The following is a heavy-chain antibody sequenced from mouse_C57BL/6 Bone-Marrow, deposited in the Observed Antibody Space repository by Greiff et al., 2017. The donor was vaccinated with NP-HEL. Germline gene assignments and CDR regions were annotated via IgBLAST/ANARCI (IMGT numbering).Heavy chain of an antibody. Sequence: EVHLVESGEGLVKPGGSLKLSCAASGFTFSSYAMSWVRQTPEKRLEWVAYISSGGDYIYYADTVKGRFTISRDNARNTLYLQMSSLKSEDTAMYYCTRGGYGWFAYWGQGTLVTVSA. CDR2: ISSGGDYI. J-gene: IGHJ3*01. CDR1: GFTFSSYA. V-gene: IGHV5-9-1*02. CDR3: TRGGYGWFAY. D-gene: IGHD3-1*01.